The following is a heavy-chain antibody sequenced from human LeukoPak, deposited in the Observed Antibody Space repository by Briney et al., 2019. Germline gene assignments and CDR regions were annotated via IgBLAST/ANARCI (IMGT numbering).Heavy chain of an antibody. J-gene: IGHJ4*02. CDR2: ISGSGDTT. CDR3: AKESPHFDY. Sequence: GGSLRLSCAASGFTFTSYAMSWVRRAPGKGLAWVSTISGSGDTTYYADSVKGRFTISRDNSKNTLYLQMNSLRAEDTAIYYCAKESPHFDYWGQGTLVTVSS. CDR1: GFTFTSYA. V-gene: IGHV3-23*01.